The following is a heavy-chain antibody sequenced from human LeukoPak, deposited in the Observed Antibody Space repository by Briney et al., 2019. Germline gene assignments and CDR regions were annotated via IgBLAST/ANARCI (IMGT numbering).Heavy chain of an antibody. J-gene: IGHJ4*02. D-gene: IGHD5-18*01. CDR1: GFTFSSYE. V-gene: IGHV3-48*03. Sequence: PGGSLRLSCAASGFTFSSYEMNWVRQAPGKGLEWVSYISSSGSTIYYAGSVKGRFTISRDNAKNSLYLQMNSLRAEDTAVYYCARAGGKIQLWLTVGYYFDYWGQGTLVTVSS. CDR3: ARAGGKIQLWLTVGYYFDY. CDR2: ISSSGSTI.